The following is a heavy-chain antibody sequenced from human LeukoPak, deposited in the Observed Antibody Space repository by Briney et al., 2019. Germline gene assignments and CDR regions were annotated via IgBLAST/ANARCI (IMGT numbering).Heavy chain of an antibody. Sequence: GGSLRLSCAASGFTFSSYAMNWVRQAPGKGLEWVANIKQDGSEKYYVDSVKGRFTISRDSAKNSLYLQMNSLRAEDTAVYYCARASDSSSWYSYYYYMDVWGRGTTVTVSS. D-gene: IGHD6-13*01. CDR1: GFTFSSYA. CDR3: ARASDSSSWYSYYYYMDV. J-gene: IGHJ6*03. V-gene: IGHV3-7*01. CDR2: IKQDGSEK.